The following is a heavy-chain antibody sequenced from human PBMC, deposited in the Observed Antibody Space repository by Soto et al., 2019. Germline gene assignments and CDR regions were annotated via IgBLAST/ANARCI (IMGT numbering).Heavy chain of an antibody. CDR2: INHSGST. Sequence: QVQLQQWGAGLLKPSETLSLTCAVYGGSFSGYYWSWIRQPPGKGLEWIGEINHSGSTNYNPSLKSRDTISVDTPKNQFSLKLSSVTAADTAVYYCASGYSSSRYPDAFDIWGQGTMVTVSS. CDR3: ASGYSSSRYPDAFDI. D-gene: IGHD6-13*01. J-gene: IGHJ3*02. CDR1: GGSFSGYY. V-gene: IGHV4-34*01.